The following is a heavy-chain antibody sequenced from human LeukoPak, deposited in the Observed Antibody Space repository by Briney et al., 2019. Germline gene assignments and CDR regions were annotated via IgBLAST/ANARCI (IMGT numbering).Heavy chain of an antibody. Sequence: SETLSLTCTVSGGSISSYYWSWIRQPPGKGLEWIGEINHSGSTNYNPSLKSRVTISVDTSKNQFSLKLSSVTAADTAVYYCARPTSGKWGQGTLVTVSS. V-gene: IGHV4-34*01. CDR3: ARPTSGK. CDR2: INHSGST. J-gene: IGHJ4*02. CDR1: GGSISSYY.